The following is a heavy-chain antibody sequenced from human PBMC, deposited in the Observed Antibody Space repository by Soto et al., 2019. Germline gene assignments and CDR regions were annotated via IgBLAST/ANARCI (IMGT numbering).Heavy chain of an antibody. CDR3: ARSGSYYDSRAFDI. Sequence: QVQLQESGPGLVKPSETLSLTCTVSGGSITSYYWSWIRQPAGKGLEWIGRMHTSRSSNYNPSLKSRVTMSVDTSKNQFSLKLSSVTAADTAVYYCARSGSYYDSRAFDIWGQGTMVTVSS. D-gene: IGHD1-26*01. V-gene: IGHV4-4*07. CDR2: MHTSRSS. J-gene: IGHJ3*02. CDR1: GGSITSYY.